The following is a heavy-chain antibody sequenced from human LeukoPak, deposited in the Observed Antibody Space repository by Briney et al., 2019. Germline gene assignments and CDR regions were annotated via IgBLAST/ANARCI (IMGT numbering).Heavy chain of an antibody. CDR1: GFTFSRYS. D-gene: IGHD5-12*01. CDR3: AKEAGYSGYDPTDY. Sequence: GGSLRLSCAASGFTFSRYSMNWVRQAPGKGLEWVSYISSSSSTIYYADSVEGRFTISRDNAKNSLYLQMNSLRAEDTAVYYCAKEAGYSGYDPTDYWGQGTLVTVSS. CDR2: ISSSSSTI. J-gene: IGHJ4*02. V-gene: IGHV3-48*01.